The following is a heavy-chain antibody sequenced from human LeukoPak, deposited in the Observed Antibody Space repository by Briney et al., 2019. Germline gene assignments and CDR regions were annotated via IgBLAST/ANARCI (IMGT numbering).Heavy chain of an antibody. V-gene: IGHV3-20*04. J-gene: IGHJ4*02. CDR2: IKWNGGST. D-gene: IGHD4-17*01. CDR3: ARDNSRLRAYYFDY. CDR1: GFTFDDYG. Sequence: PGGSLRLSCAASGFTFDDYGMSWVRQAPGKGLEWVSAIKWNGGSTGYADSVKGRFTISRDNAKNSLYLQMNSLRAEDTALYYCARDNSRLRAYYFDYWGQGTLVTVSS.